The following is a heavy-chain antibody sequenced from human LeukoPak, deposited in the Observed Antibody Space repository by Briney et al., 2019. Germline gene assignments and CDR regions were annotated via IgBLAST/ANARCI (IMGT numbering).Heavy chain of an antibody. CDR3: ARRIGERFSAHEYFDS. CDR2: IIPIVNMV. V-gene: IGHV1-69*04. Sequence: SVKVSCKASGDAFSTYVFTWVRQAPGQGVEGMGRIIPIVNMVDYAEEFQGRVSITADKSTSTAYMEVSGLRSEDTAVYYCARRIGERFSAHEYFDSWGQGTQVTVSS. CDR1: GDAFSTYV. D-gene: IGHD5-12*01. J-gene: IGHJ4*02.